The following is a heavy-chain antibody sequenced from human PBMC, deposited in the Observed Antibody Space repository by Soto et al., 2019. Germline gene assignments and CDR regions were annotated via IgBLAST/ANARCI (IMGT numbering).Heavy chain of an antibody. CDR1: GGSFSGYY. V-gene: IGHV4-34*01. D-gene: IGHD5-12*01. J-gene: IGHJ4*02. CDR3: ASGRDCGGYFCRLGILDY. CDR2: INHSGST. Sequence: SETLSLTCAVYGGSFSGYYWSWIRQPPGKGLEWIGEINHSGSTNYNPSLKSRVTISVDTSKNQFSLKLSSVTAADTAVYYCASGRDCGGYFCRLGILDYWGQGTLVTVSS.